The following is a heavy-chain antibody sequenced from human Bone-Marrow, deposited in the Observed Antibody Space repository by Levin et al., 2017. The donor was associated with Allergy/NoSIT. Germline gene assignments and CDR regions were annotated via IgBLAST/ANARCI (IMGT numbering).Heavy chain of an antibody. V-gene: IGHV4-34*01. CDR1: GGSFSGYY. J-gene: IGHJ6*02. CDR3: ARDNIPRLYYYNYGLDV. CDR2: INHSGST. D-gene: IGHD2-2*02. Sequence: PGGSLRLSCAVYGGSFSGYYWTWIRQPPGKGLEWIGEINHSGSTNYNPSLKSRVTISVDTSKNQFSLKLSSVTAADTAVYYCARDNIPRLYYYNYGLDVWGQGTTVTVSS.